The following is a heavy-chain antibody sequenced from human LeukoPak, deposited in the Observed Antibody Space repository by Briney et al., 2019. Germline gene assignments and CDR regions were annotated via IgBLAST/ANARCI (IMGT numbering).Heavy chain of an antibody. CDR2: INHSGST. CDR1: GGSFSGYY. D-gene: IGHD1-26*01. J-gene: IGHJ3*02. CDR3: ARGRRGSYGAFDI. Sequence: SETLSLTCAVYGGSFSGYYWSWIRQPPGKGLEWIGEINHSGSTNYNPSLKSRVTISVDTSKNQFSLKLSSVTAADTAVYYCARGRRGSYGAFDIWGQGTMVTVPS. V-gene: IGHV4-34*01.